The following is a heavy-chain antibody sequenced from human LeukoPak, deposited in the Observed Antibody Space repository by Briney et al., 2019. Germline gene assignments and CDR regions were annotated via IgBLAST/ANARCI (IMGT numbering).Heavy chain of an antibody. V-gene: IGHV3-30*03. CDR2: IAHDGSVA. D-gene: IGHD3-10*01. J-gene: IGHJ4*02. Sequence: GGSLRLSCTASGFSFSNYGMHWVRQDPGKGLEWVAVIAHDGSVAYYADWVKGRFTISRDNSKNTLYLQMNSLRAEDTAVYYCARAGSHWHYVYWGQGTVVTVSS. CDR1: GFSFSNYG. CDR3: ARAGSHWHYVY.